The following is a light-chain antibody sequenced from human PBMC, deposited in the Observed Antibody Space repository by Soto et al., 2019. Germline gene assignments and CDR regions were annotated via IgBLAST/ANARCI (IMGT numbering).Light chain of an antibody. CDR1: QSVSGT. CDR2: GAS. Sequence: EIVMTQSPATLSLSPGERATLSCRASQSVSGTFAWYQQKPDQAPRLLIYGASTRATGIPARFSGSGSGTEFTLTISSLQSEYFAVYYCQQYNNWPPITFGQGTRLEIK. J-gene: IGKJ5*01. V-gene: IGKV3-15*01. CDR3: QQYNNWPPIT.